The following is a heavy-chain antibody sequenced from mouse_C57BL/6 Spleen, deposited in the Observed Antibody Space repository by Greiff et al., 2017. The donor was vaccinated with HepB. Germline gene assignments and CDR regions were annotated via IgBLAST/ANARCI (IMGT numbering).Heavy chain of an antibody. CDR3: ARFAHGSSYFDY. Sequence: EVQLQQSGPELVKPGASVKISCKASGYSFTGYYMNWVKQSPEKSLEWIGEINPSTGGTTYNQKFKAKATLTVDKSSSTAYMQLKSLTSEDSAVYYCARFAHGSSYFDYWGQGTTLTVSS. CDR1: GYSFTGYY. V-gene: IGHV1-42*01. D-gene: IGHD1-1*01. J-gene: IGHJ2*01. CDR2: INPSTGGT.